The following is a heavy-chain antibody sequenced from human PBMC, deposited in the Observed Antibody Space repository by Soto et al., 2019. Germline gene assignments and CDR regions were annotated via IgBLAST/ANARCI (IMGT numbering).Heavy chain of an antibody. Sequence: ETLSLTCSVSGDAISNYYWSWLRQTPGKGLEWIGCVHDSGSTDYNPSFKGRVSVSLQTSKSQFSLNLRSVTAADTATYFCARGTRALITSFFAYWGQGLPVTVSS. J-gene: IGHJ4*02. V-gene: IGHV4-59*01. CDR3: ARGTRALITSFFAY. CDR1: GDAISNYY. D-gene: IGHD1-20*01. CDR2: VHDSGST.